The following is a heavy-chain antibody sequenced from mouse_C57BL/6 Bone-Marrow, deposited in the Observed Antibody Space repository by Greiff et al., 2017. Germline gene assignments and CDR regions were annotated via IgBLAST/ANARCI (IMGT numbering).Heavy chain of an antibody. CDR3: ARHDGSSPAWFAY. V-gene: IGHV5-6*01. Sequence: EVQRVESGGDLVKPGGSLKLSCAASGFTFSSYGMSWVRQTPDKRLEWVATISSGGSYTYYPDSVKGRFTISRDNAKNTLYLQRSSLKSEDTAMYYCARHDGSSPAWFAYWGQGTLVTVSA. CDR2: ISSGGSYT. CDR1: GFTFSSYG. D-gene: IGHD1-1*01. J-gene: IGHJ3*01.